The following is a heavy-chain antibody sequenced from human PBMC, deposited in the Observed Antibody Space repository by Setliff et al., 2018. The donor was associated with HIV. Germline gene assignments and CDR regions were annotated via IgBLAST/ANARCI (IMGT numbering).Heavy chain of an antibody. CDR1: GFTFSSFA. D-gene: IGHD2-21*02. V-gene: IGHV3-23*01. CDR3: ARDQRYCGGDCYSQPFDY. CDR2: ITNSARST. Sequence: GGSLRLSCVASGFTFSSFAMSWVRQAPGKGLEWVLTITNSARSTHSADAVKGRFTISRDDSRTTLYLQMNSLRVADTAVYYCARDQRYCGGDCYSQPFDYWGQGTLVTVSS. J-gene: IGHJ4*02.